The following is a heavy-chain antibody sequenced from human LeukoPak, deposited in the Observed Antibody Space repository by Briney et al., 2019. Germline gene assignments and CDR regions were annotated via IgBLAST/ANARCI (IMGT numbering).Heavy chain of an antibody. J-gene: IGHJ4*02. V-gene: IGHV3-64*01. CDR2: ISSNGGST. Sequence: QPGGSLRLSCAASGFTFSSYAMHWVRQAPGKGLEYVSAISSNGGSTYYANSVKGRFTISRGNSKNTLYLQMGSLRAEDMAVYYCARESPGSFFDYWGQGTLVTVSS. CDR1: GFTFSSYA. D-gene: IGHD2-15*01. CDR3: ARESPGSFFDY.